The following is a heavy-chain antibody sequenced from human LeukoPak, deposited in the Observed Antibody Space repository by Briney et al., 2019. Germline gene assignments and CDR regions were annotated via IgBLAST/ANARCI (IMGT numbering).Heavy chain of an antibody. CDR1: GGSIRSYY. Sequence: KPSETLSLTCTVSGGSIRSYYWSWIRQPPGKGLEWIGYIYYSGSTNYNPSLKSRVTISVDTSKNQFSLKLSSVTAADTAVYYCARTHFLPGIAAAFDPWGQGTLVTVSS. CDR3: ARTHFLPGIAAAFDP. V-gene: IGHV4-59*01. J-gene: IGHJ5*02. D-gene: IGHD6-13*01. CDR2: IYYSGST.